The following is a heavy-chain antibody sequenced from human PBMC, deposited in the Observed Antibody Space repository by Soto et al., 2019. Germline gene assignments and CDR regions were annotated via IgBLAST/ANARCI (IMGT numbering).Heavy chain of an antibody. J-gene: IGHJ4*02. CDR1: GFTFSSYA. D-gene: IGHD3-10*01. CDR3: ARDWGGGSGFDY. CDR2: ISYDGSNK. V-gene: IGHV3-30-3*01. Sequence: QVQLVESGGGVVQPGRSLRLSCAASGFTFSSYAMHWVRQAPGKGLEWVAVISYDGSNKYYADAVKGRFTISRDNSKKTLYRQMIRQRTGDTAVYFFARDWGGGSGFDYWGQGTLVTVSS.